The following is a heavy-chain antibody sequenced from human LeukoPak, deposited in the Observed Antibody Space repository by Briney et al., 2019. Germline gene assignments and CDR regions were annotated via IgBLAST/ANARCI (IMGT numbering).Heavy chain of an antibody. CDR3: ARVVTMVRGVIRNYYYYYMDV. D-gene: IGHD3-10*01. V-gene: IGHV1-8*01. Sequence: ASVKVSCKASGYTFTSYDINWVRQATGQGLEWMGWMNPNSGNTGYAQKFQGRVTMTRNTSISTAYMELSSLRSEDTAVYYCARVVTMVRGVIRNYYYYYMDVWGKGTTVTISS. CDR1: GYTFTSYD. J-gene: IGHJ6*03. CDR2: MNPNSGNT.